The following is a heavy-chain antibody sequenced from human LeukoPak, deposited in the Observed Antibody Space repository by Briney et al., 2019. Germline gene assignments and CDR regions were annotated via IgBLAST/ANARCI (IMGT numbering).Heavy chain of an antibody. V-gene: IGHV3-21*01. CDR3: AREYSGSYHGAFDI. J-gene: IGHJ3*02. D-gene: IGHD1-26*01. Sequence: GGSLRLSCGASGFTFSSYSMNWVRQAPGKGLEWVSSTSNTGNHIYYADSVKGRFTISRDNAKNSLYLQMNSLRAEDTAVYYCAREYSGSYHGAFDIWGQGTMVTVSS. CDR1: GFTFSSYS. CDR2: TSNTGNHI.